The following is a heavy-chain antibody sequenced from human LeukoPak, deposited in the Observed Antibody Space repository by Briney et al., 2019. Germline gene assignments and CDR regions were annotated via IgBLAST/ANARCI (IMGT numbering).Heavy chain of an antibody. CDR2: ISAYNGNI. CDR1: GYTFTSYG. CDR3: ARYGSGSSYYYYYYMDV. V-gene: IGHV1-18*01. Sequence: ASVKVSCKASGYTFTSYGISCVRQAPGQGLEWMGWISAYNGNINYAQKLQGRVTMTTDTSTSTAYMELRSLRSDDTAVYYCARYGSGSSYYYYYYMDVWGKGTTVTVSS. D-gene: IGHD3-10*01. J-gene: IGHJ6*03.